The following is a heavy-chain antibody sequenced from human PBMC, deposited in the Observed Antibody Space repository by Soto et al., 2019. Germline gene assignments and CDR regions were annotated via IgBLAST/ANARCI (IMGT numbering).Heavy chain of an antibody. CDR2: IWYDGSTK. CDR3: AREWEIAAAGNRNWFDP. CDR1: GFTFSSYG. V-gene: IGHV3-33*01. J-gene: IGHJ5*02. Sequence: QVQLVESGGGVVQPGTSLRLSCAASGFTFSSYGMHWVRQAPGKGLEWVAVIWYDGSTKYYADSVKGRFTISRDNSKNTLYLQMNSLRAEDTAVYYWAREWEIAAAGNRNWFDPWGQGTLVTVSS. D-gene: IGHD6-13*01.